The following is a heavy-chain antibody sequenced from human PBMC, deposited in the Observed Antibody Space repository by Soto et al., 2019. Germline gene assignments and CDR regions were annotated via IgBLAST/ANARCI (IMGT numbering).Heavy chain of an antibody. D-gene: IGHD3-9*01. CDR1: GGAFSSYA. V-gene: IGHV1-69*01. CDR3: AKAYYDILTGYQLYHYYYGMDV. CDR2: IIPIFGTA. Sequence: VSCKASGGAFSSYAISWVRQAPGQGLEWMGGIIPIFGTANYAQKFQGRVTITADESTSTAYMELSSLRSEDTAVYYCAKAYYDILTGYQLYHYYYGMDVWGQGTTVTVSS. J-gene: IGHJ6*02.